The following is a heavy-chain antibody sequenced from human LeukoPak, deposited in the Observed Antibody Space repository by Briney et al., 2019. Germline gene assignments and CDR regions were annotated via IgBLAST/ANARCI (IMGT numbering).Heavy chain of an antibody. CDR2: INPSGGST. CDR3: ARAVYSSSWIEYFQH. Sequence: GASVKVSSKASGYTFTSYYMHWVRQSPGQGLEWMGIINPSGGSTSYAQKFQGRVTMTRDTSTSTVYMELSSLRSEDTAVYYCARAVYSSSWIEYFQHWGQGTLVTVSS. D-gene: IGHD6-13*01. V-gene: IGHV1-46*01. J-gene: IGHJ1*01. CDR1: GYTFTSYY.